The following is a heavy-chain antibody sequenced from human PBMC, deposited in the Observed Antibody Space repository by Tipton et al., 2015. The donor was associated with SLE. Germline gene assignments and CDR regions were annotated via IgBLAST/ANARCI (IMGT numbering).Heavy chain of an antibody. D-gene: IGHD3-22*01. CDR1: GFTFISYG. CDR3: ARVDMYYYDSSGSPGSAFDI. CDR2: ISAYNGNT. J-gene: IGHJ3*02. V-gene: IGHV1-18*01. Sequence: QSGAEVKKPGASVKVSCKASGFTFISYGISWVRQAPGQGLQWMGWISAYNGNTNYAQKLQGRVTMTTDTSTSTTYMELRSLRSDYTAVYYCARVDMYYYDSSGSPGSAFDIWGPGTMGTVSS.